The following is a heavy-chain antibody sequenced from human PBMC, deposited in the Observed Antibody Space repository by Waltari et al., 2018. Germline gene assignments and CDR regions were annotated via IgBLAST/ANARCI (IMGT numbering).Heavy chain of an antibody. D-gene: IGHD3-9*01. CDR2: IHRSERT. V-gene: IGHV4-4*02. Sequence: VQLLESGGGLVQPEGSLRLSCAASGFTFSSYPMSWVRQAPGKGLEWVGEIHRSERTNYNPSLRSRVTLSLDKSKNQFSLNLYSVTAADTAVYYCARGGDWQFDYWGRGIPVTVSS. J-gene: IGHJ4*02. CDR3: ARGGDWQFDY. CDR1: GFTFSSYPM.